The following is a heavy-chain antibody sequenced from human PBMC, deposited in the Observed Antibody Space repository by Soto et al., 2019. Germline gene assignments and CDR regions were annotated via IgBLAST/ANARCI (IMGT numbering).Heavy chain of an antibody. Sequence: EVQVVESGGGLVQPGRSLRLSCAASGFTFHDYAMHWVRQAPGKGLEWVSGISWNSGSIGYADSVKGRFTISRDNAKNSLYLQMNSLRAEDTALYYCAKGKKDYYYYGMDVW. CDR2: ISWNSGSI. V-gene: IGHV3-9*01. CDR3: AKGKKDYYYYGMDV. CDR1: GFTFHDYA. J-gene: IGHJ6*01.